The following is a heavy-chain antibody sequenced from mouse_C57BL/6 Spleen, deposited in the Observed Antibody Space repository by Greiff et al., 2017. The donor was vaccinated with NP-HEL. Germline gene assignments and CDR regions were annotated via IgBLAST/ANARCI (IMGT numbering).Heavy chain of an antibody. J-gene: IGHJ4*01. V-gene: IGHV1-82*01. CDR2: IYPGDGDT. Sequence: LQESGPELVKPGASVKISCKASGYAFSSSWMNWVKQRPGKGLEWIGRIYPGDGDTNYNGKFKGKATLTADKTSSTAYMQLSSLTSEDSAVYFCARTGPYAMDDWGQGTSVTVSS. CDR3: ARTGPYAMDD. CDR1: GYAFSSSW.